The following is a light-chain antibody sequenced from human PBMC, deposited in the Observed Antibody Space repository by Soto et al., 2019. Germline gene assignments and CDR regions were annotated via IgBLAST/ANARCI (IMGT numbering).Light chain of an antibody. Sequence: EIVLTQSPATLSLSPGERATLSCRASQSVSAYLAWYQQKPGQAPRLLMYDASNRATGVPARLSGSGSGTDFTLTISSLEPEDFAVYYCQQRCDWPPNFGQGTRLEVK. V-gene: IGKV3-11*01. CDR2: DAS. CDR1: QSVSAY. J-gene: IGKJ5*01. CDR3: QQRCDWPPN.